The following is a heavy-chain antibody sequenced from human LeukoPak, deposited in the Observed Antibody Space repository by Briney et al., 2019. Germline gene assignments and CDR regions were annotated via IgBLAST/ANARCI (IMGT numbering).Heavy chain of an antibody. CDR3: AKDGGSGTYYYFYGMDV. J-gene: IGHJ6*02. V-gene: IGHV7-4-1*02. CDR2: INTNSGNP. D-gene: IGHD2-15*01. CDR1: GYSFTTYT. Sequence: ASVKVSCKASGYSFTTYTINWVRQAPGQGLEWMGWINTNSGNPAYAQGFTGRFVLSLDTSVSTAYPQISSLKAEDTAVYYCAKDGGSGTYYYFYGMDVWGQGTTVTVSS.